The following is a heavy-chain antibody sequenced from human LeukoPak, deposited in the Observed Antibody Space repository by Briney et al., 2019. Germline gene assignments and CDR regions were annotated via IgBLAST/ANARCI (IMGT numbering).Heavy chain of an antibody. CDR3: AKRLIDY. V-gene: IGHV1-2*02. CDR2: INPNSGGT. J-gene: IGHJ4*02. CDR1: RYTFTGYY. Sequence: SVPVSCMASRYTFTGYYMHWVRQAPGQELEGMGWINPNSGGTNYAQKFQGRVTMTRDTSISTAYMELSRLRSDDTAEYYCAKRLIDYWGQGTLVTVSS.